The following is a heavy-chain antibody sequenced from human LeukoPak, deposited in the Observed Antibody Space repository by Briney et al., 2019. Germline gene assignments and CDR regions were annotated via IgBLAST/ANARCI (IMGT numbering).Heavy chain of an antibody. Sequence: GRSLRLSCAASGFTFSSYGMHWVRQAPGKGLEWVAVIWYDGSNKYYADSVKGRFTISRDNSKNTLYLQMNSLRAEDTAVYYCARGSLPYYYDSSGYKGYFDYWGQGTLVTVSS. V-gene: IGHV3-33*01. CDR2: IWYDGSNK. J-gene: IGHJ4*02. CDR3: ARGSLPYYYDSSGYKGYFDY. CDR1: GFTFSSYG. D-gene: IGHD3-22*01.